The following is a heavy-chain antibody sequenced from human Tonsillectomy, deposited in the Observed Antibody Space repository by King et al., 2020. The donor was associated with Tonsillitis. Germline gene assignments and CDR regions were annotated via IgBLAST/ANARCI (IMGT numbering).Heavy chain of an antibody. V-gene: IGHV3-23*04. CDR3: AKDRDFWSPHGMDV. CDR1: GFTFSSYA. Sequence: VQLVESGGGLIQPGGSLRISCAASGFTFSSYAMNWVRQAPGKGLEWVSGLSGSGGSTYYADSVEGRFALSRDNSKNTLYLQMNSLRAEDTAVYYCAKDRDFWSPHGMDVWGQGTTVTVSS. CDR2: LSGSGGST. D-gene: IGHD3-3*01. J-gene: IGHJ6*02.